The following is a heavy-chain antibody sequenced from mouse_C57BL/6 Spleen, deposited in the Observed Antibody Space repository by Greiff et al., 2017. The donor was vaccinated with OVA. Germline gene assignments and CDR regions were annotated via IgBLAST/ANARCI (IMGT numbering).Heavy chain of an antibody. D-gene: IGHD1-1*01. V-gene: IGHV5-9-1*02. CDR1: GFTFSSYA. CDR2: ISSGGDYI. Sequence: EVKLVESGEGLVKPGGSLKLSCAASGFTFSSYAMSWVRQTPEKRLEWVAYISSGGDYIYYADTVKGRFTISRDNARNTLYLQMSSLKSEDTAMYYCTRDTTVEARWYLDVWGTGTTVTVSS. J-gene: IGHJ1*03. CDR3: TRDTTVEARWYLDV.